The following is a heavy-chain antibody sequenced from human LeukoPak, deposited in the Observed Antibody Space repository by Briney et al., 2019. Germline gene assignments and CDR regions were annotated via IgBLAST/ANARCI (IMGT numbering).Heavy chain of an antibody. CDR3: AREVRGDIDY. Sequence: ASVKVSCKASGGTFSSYAISWVRQAPGQGLEWMRGIIPIFGTANYAQKFQGRVTITTDESTSTAYMELSSLRSEDTAVYYCAREVRGDIDYWGQGTLVTVSS. D-gene: IGHD3-10*01. V-gene: IGHV1-69*05. J-gene: IGHJ4*02. CDR1: GGTFSSYA. CDR2: IIPIFGTA.